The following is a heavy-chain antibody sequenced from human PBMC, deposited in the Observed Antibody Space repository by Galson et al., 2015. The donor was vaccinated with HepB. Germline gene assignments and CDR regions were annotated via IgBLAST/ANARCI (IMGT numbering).Heavy chain of an antibody. J-gene: IGHJ6*02. CDR1: GYTFTSYG. V-gene: IGHV1-18*04. Sequence: SVKVSCKASGYTFTSYGISWVRQAPGQGLEWMGWISAYNGNTNYAQKLQGRVTMTTDTSTSTAYMELRSLRSDDTAVYYCARSDYDYVRVGMDVWGQGTTVTVSS. D-gene: IGHD3-16*01. CDR3: ARSDYDYVRVGMDV. CDR2: ISAYNGNT.